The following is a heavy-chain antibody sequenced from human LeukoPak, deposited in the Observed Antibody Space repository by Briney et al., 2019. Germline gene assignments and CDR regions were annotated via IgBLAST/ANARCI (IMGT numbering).Heavy chain of an antibody. CDR3: ARLLSSIAVAGAPWFDP. CDR2: IYPGDSDT. J-gene: IGHJ5*02. CDR1: GYSFTSYW. Sequence: GESLKISCKGSGYSFTSYWIGWVRQMPGKGLEWMGIIYPGDSDTRYSPSFQGQVTISADKSISTAYLQWSSLKASDTAMYYCARLLSSIAVAGAPWFDPWGQGTLVTVPS. V-gene: IGHV5-51*01. D-gene: IGHD6-19*01.